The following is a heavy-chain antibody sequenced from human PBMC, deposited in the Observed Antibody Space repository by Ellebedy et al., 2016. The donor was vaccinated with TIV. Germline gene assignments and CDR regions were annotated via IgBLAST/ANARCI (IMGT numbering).Heavy chain of an antibody. CDR3: AKDRGSGWYENWFDP. J-gene: IGHJ5*02. Sequence: GESLKISCAASGFTFSSFAMNWLRQVPGKGLEWVSGISGGGDSTNYGDSVKGRFTISRDNSKNTLYLQMDSLSAEDTARDYCAKDRGSGWYENWFDPWGQGTLVIVSS. CDR2: ISGGGDST. D-gene: IGHD6-19*01. CDR1: GFTFSSFA. V-gene: IGHV3-23*01.